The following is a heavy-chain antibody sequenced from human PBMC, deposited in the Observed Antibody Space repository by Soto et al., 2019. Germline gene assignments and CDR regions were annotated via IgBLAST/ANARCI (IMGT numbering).Heavy chain of an antibody. V-gene: IGHV1-18*04. D-gene: IGHD5-18*01. CDR3: ARDITAMAPEGWFDT. J-gene: IGHJ5*02. CDR2: ISAYNGNT. CDR1: GYTFTSYG. Sequence: QVQLVQSGAEVKKPGASVKVSCKSSGYTFTSYGISWVRQAPGQGLEWMGWISAYNGNTNYAQKLQGRVTMTTDTSTSTAYMELRILRSDDTAVYYCARDITAMAPEGWFDTWCQGTLVTVSS.